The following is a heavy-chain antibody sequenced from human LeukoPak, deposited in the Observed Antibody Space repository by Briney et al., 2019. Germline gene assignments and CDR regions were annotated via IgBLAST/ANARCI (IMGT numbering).Heavy chain of an antibody. D-gene: IGHD6-19*01. V-gene: IGHV3-64D*09. CDR1: GFTFSKYA. CDR3: VKYSSGWYYDY. CDR2: INDNGRST. J-gene: IGHJ4*02. Sequence: PGGSLRLSCSASGFTFSKYAMHWVRQAPGKGLEYVSAINDNGRSTYYADSVKGRFSISRDNSKSTLYLQMGSLRTEDTAVYYCVKYSSGWYYDYWGQGTLVTVSS.